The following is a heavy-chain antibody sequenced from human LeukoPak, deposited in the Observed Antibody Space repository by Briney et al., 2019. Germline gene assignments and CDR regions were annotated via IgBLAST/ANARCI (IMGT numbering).Heavy chain of an antibody. CDR3: ARCRPGSSGYLFDY. CDR1: GGSFSGYY. V-gene: IGHV4-59*10. Sequence: SETLSLTCAVYGGSFSGYYWSWIRQPAGKGLEWIGRIYTSGSTNYNPSLKSRVTMSVDTSKNQFSLKLSSVTAADTAVYYCARCRPGSSGYLFDYWGQGTLVTVSS. J-gene: IGHJ4*02. CDR2: IYTSGST. D-gene: IGHD3-22*01.